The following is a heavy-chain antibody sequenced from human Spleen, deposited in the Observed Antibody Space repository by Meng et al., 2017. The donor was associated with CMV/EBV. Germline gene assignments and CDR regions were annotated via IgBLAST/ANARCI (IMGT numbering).Heavy chain of an antibody. V-gene: IGHV4-61*01. J-gene: IGHJ5*02. CDR1: GGSVSSGSYY. CDR2: IYYSART. Sequence: TLSLTCTVSGGSVSSGSYYWSWLRHPPGKGLEWIGYIYYSARTNYTPSLKSRVSISVDTSQNQFSLRLNSVTAADTAVYYCVRDHDLWGRGTLVTVSS. CDR3: VRDHDL.